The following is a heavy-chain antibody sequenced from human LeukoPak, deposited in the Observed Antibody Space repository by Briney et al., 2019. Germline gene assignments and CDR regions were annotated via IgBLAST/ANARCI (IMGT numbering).Heavy chain of an antibody. V-gene: IGHV5-51*01. CDR1: AFNFGTYW. CDR2: IYPGDSDT. D-gene: IGHD3-3*01. Sequence: GESLKISCKGSAFNFGTYWIAWVRQMPGKGLEWMGIIYPGDSDTRYSPSFEGQVTISAVKSSSIAYLQWRSLQASDTAVYYCAKGRFKEKEGTVRGGPFDTWGKGTRITVPS. CDR3: AKGRFKEKEGTVRGGPFDT. J-gene: IGHJ3*02.